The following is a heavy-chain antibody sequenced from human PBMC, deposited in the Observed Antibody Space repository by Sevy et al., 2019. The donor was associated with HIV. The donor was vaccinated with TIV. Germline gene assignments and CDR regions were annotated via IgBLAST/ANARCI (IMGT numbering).Heavy chain of an antibody. V-gene: IGHV3-11*01. CDR2: ISSSGTTI. Sequence: GGSLRLSCAASGFTFSDYYMSWIRQAPGKALEWVSYISSSGTTIYYADSVRGRFTISRDNAKNSLYLQMNSLRAEVTAVYYCASRLYCGGDCRDAFDIWGQGTMVTVSS. CDR1: GFTFSDYY. CDR3: ASRLYCGGDCRDAFDI. J-gene: IGHJ3*02. D-gene: IGHD2-21*02.